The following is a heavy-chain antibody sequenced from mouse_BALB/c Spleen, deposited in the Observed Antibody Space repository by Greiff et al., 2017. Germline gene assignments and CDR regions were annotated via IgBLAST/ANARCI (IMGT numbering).Heavy chain of an antibody. CDR1: GYTFTSYW. J-gene: IGHJ3*01. CDR3: TRGEVISRAWFAY. CDR2: IYPGNSDT. V-gene: IGHV1-5*01. Sequence: VQLQQSGTVLARPGASVKMSCKASGYTFTSYWMHWVKQRPGQGLEWIGAIYPGNSDTSYNQKFKGKAKLTAVTSTSTAYMELSSLTNEDSAVYYCTRGEVISRAWFAYWGQGTLVTVSA. D-gene: IGHD2-2*01.